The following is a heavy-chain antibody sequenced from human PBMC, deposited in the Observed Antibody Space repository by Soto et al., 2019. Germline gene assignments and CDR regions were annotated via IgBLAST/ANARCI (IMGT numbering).Heavy chain of an antibody. Sequence: ASVKVSCKASGGTFSSYAISWVRQAPGQGLEWMGGIIPIFGTANYAQKFQGRVTMTTDTSTSTAYMELRSLRSDDTAVYYCARGGSSSWTSFDYWGQGTLVTVSS. CDR2: IIPIFGTA. CDR1: GGTFSSYA. J-gene: IGHJ4*02. D-gene: IGHD6-13*01. V-gene: IGHV1-69*05. CDR3: ARGGSSSWTSFDY.